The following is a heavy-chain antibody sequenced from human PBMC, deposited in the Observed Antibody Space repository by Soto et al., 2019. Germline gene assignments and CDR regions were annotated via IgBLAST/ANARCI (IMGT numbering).Heavy chain of an antibody. Sequence: GASVKVSCKASGGTFSSYAISWVRQAPGQGLEWMGGIIPIFGTANYAQKFQGRVTITADESTSTAYMELSSLRSEDTAVYYCARDPEGYCSGGSCYPDGMDVWGQGATVTVSS. CDR1: GGTFSSYA. D-gene: IGHD2-15*01. J-gene: IGHJ6*02. CDR2: IIPIFGTA. V-gene: IGHV1-69*13. CDR3: ARDPEGYCSGGSCYPDGMDV.